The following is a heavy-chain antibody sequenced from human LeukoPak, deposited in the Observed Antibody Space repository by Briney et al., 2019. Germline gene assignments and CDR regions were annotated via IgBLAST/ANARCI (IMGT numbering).Heavy chain of an antibody. D-gene: IGHD6-6*01. J-gene: IGHJ3*02. V-gene: IGHV1-69*05. CDR2: IIPIFGTA. CDR1: GGTFSSYA. CDR3: ARDRKVAARQGAFDI. Sequence: SVKVSCKASGGTFSSYAISWVRQARGQGLEWMGGIIPIFGTANYAQKFQGRVTITTDESTSTAYMELSSLRSEDTAVYYCARDRKVAARQGAFDIWGQGTMVTVSS.